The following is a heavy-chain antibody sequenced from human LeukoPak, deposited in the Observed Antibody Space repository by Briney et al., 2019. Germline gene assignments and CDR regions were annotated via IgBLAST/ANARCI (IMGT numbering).Heavy chain of an antibody. CDR3: ARSILRYYFDSSGYYPYYFDY. J-gene: IGHJ4*02. D-gene: IGHD3-22*01. Sequence: SETLSLTCTVSGGSISSSSYYWGWIRQPPGKGLEWIGSIYYSGSNYHNSSLKSRVTMSVDTSKNQFSLKLSSVTAADTAVYYCARSILRYYFDSSGYYPYYFDYWGQGMLVTVSS. CDR2: IYYSGSN. CDR1: GGSISSSSYY. V-gene: IGHV4-39*07.